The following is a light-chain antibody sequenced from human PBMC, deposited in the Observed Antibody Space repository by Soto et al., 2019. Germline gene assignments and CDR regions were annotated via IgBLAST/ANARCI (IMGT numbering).Light chain of an antibody. J-gene: IGLJ2*01. CDR3: TSYAGRNNFVV. V-gene: IGLV2-8*01. Sequence: QSALTQPPSASGSPGQSVTISCTGTSSDVGGYNYVSWYQQHPGKAPKLMIYEVSKRPSGVPDRFSGSKSGNTASLTVSGLQAEDEDDYYCTSYAGRNNFVVFGGGTQLTVL. CDR1: SSDVGGYNY. CDR2: EVS.